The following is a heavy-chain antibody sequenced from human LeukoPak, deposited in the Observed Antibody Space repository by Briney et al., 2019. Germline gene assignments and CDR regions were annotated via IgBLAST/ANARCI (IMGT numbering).Heavy chain of an antibody. D-gene: IGHD6-6*01. V-gene: IGHV1-69*05. Sequence: SVKVSCKASGGTFSSYAISWVRQAPGQGLEWMGGIIPIFGTANYAQKFQGRVTITTDESTSTAYMELSSLRSEDTVVYYCARSSSSGAGYYYYYMDVWGKGTTVTVSS. J-gene: IGHJ6*03. CDR1: GGTFSSYA. CDR3: ARSSSSGAGYYYYYMDV. CDR2: IIPIFGTA.